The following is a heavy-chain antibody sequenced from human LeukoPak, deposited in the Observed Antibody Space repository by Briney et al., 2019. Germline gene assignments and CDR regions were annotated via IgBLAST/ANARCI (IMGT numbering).Heavy chain of an antibody. CDR2: IYPGDSDT. V-gene: IGHV5-51*01. Sequence: ASVKVSCKASGGTFSSYAISWVRQMPGKGLEWMGTIYPGDSDTRYSPSFQGQVTVSADKSISTAYLQWSSLKASDTAMYYCTRRITGTTSNWFDPWGQGTLVTVSS. CDR1: GGTFSSYA. D-gene: IGHD1-7*01. J-gene: IGHJ5*02. CDR3: TRRITGTTSNWFDP.